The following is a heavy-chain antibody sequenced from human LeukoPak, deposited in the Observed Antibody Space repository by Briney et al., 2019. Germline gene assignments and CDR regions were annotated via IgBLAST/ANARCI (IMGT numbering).Heavy chain of an antibody. D-gene: IGHD3-3*01. V-gene: IGHV3-48*03. CDR1: GFTFSSYE. CDR2: ISSSGSTI. Sequence: GGSLRLSCAASGFTFSSYEMNWVRQAPGKGLEWVSYISSSGSTIYYADSVKGRFTISRDNAKNSPYLQMNSLRAEDTAVYYCARGIRGITIFGVVDYWGQGTLVTVSS. CDR3: ARGIRGITIFGVVDY. J-gene: IGHJ4*02.